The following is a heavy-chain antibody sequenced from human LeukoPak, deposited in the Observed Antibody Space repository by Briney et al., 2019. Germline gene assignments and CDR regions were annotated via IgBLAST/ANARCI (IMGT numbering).Heavy chain of an antibody. Sequence: GGSLRLSCAASGFTVSSNYMSWVRQAPGKGLEWVSVIYSGGSTYYADSVKGRFTISRDNSKNTLYLQMNSLRAEDTAVYYCARVRQQLDPRYYYYYYYMDVWGKGTTVTVSS. CDR3: ARVRQQLDPRYYYYYYYMDV. J-gene: IGHJ6*03. V-gene: IGHV3-53*01. CDR2: IYSGGST. D-gene: IGHD6-13*01. CDR1: GFTVSSNY.